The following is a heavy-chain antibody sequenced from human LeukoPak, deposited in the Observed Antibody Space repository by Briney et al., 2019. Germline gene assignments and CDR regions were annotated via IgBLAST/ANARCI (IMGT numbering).Heavy chain of an antibody. D-gene: IGHD1-26*01. CDR2: FDPEDGET. CDR1: GYTLTELS. CDR3: ATVSYRFNWFDP. V-gene: IGHV1-24*01. J-gene: IGHJ5*02. Sequence: ASVKVSCKVSGYTLTELSMHWVRQAPGKGFEWMGGFDPEDGETIYAQKFQGRVTMTEDTSTDTAYMELSSLRSEDTAVYFCATVSYRFNWFDPWGQGTLVTVSS.